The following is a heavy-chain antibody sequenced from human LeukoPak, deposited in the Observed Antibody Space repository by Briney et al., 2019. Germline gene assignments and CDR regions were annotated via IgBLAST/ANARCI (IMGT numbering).Heavy chain of an antibody. CDR2: INPNSGGT. V-gene: IGHV1-2*02. D-gene: IGHD5-12*01. Sequence: GASVKVSCKASGYTFTGYYMHWARQAPGQGLEWMGWINPNSGGTNYAQKFQGRVTMTWDTSISTAYMELSRLRSDDTAMYYCARSGKYSGYDWGAFDIWGQGTMVTVSS. CDR3: ARSGKYSGYDWGAFDI. CDR1: GYTFTGYY. J-gene: IGHJ3*02.